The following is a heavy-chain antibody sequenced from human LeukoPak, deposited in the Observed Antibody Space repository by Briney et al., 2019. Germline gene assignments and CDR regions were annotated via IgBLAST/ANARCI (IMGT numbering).Heavy chain of an antibody. CDR3: ATDLGSGSYYNACPSYGMDV. Sequence: EASVKVSCKVSGYTLTELSMHWVRQAPGKGLEWMGSFDPEDGETIYAQKFQGRVTMTEDTSTDTAYLELSSLRSEDTAVYYCATDLGSGSYYNACPSYGMDVWGQGTTVTVSS. J-gene: IGHJ6*02. CDR1: GYTLTELS. V-gene: IGHV1-24*01. CDR2: FDPEDGET. D-gene: IGHD3-10*01.